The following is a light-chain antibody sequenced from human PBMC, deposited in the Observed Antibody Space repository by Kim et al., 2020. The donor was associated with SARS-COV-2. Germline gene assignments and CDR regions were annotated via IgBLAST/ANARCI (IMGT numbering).Light chain of an antibody. Sequence: EIVMTQSPATLSVSPGERATLSCRASESISNNLAWYQHKPGQAPRLLIYGASTRATGIPARFSGSGSGTDFTLTVSSLQSEDFAVYYCHQYNCWPPGYTFGQGTKLEI. CDR2: GAS. CDR1: ESISNN. J-gene: IGKJ2*01. V-gene: IGKV3-15*01. CDR3: HQYNCWPPGYT.